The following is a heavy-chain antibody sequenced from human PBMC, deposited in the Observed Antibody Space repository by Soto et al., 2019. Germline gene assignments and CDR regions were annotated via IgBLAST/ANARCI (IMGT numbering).Heavy chain of an antibody. CDR2: INPSGGST. J-gene: IGHJ4*02. V-gene: IGHV1-46*01. Sequence: QVQLVQSGAEVKKPGASVKVSCKASGYTFTSYYMHWVRQAPGQGLEWMGIINPSGGSTSYAQKFQGRVTLTRDTSTSAVYMELSSLRFEDTAVYFCARDSSSSHYWGQGTLVTVSS. D-gene: IGHD6-6*01. CDR1: GYTFTSYY. CDR3: ARDSSSSHY.